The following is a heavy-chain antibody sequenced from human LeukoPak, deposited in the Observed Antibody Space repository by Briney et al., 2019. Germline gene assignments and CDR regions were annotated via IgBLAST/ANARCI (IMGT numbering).Heavy chain of an antibody. D-gene: IGHD6-13*01. J-gene: IGHJ4*02. Sequence: SETLSLTYAVSGSSISSSNWWIWVRQPPGKGLEWIGEIYHSGSTNYNPSLKSRVTISVDKSNNQFSLKLSSVTAADTAVYYCAREVYSSSWYDYRGQGTLVTVSS. CDR3: AREVYSSSWYDY. CDR2: IYHSGST. V-gene: IGHV4-4*02. CDR1: GSSISSSNW.